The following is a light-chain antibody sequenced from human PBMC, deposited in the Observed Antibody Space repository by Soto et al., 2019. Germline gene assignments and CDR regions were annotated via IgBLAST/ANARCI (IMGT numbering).Light chain of an antibody. J-gene: IGKJ4*01. CDR3: LSRFDWPT. V-gene: IGKV3-11*01. CDR2: DVS. CDR1: QSVSAY. Sequence: EVVLTQSPDALSLSPGERATGSCRASQSVSAYLAWYQQRPGQAPRLLIYDVSNRAPGIPDRFSGGGSGTDFTLSISSLQPEDSATYYCLSRFDWPTFGGGATLEIK.